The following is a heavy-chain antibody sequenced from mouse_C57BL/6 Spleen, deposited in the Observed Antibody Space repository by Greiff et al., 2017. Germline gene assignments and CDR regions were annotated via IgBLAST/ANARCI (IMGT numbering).Heavy chain of an antibody. D-gene: IGHD1-1*01. J-gene: IGHJ4*01. CDR3: ARPGSSYYAMDY. CDR1: GFTFSDYG. V-gene: IGHV5-17*01. CDR2: ISSGSSTI. Sequence: DVHLVESGGGLVKPGGSLKLSCAASGFTFSDYGMHWVRQAPEKGLEWVAYISSGSSTIYYADTVKGRFTISRDNAKNTLFLQMTSLRSEDTAMYYCARPGSSYYAMDYWGQGTSVTVSS.